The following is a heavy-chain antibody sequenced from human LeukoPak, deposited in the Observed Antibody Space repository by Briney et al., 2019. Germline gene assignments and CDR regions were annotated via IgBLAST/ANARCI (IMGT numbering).Heavy chain of an antibody. D-gene: IGHD6-13*01. CDR1: GYTFTSYG. J-gene: IGHJ6*03. Sequence: ASVKVSCKASGYTFTSYGISWVRQAPGQGLEWMGWIDPNSGGTNYAQKFQGRVTMTRDTSISTAYMELSRLRSDDTAVYYCARGVAAAGTYYYYYMDVWGKGTTVTVSS. CDR3: ARGVAAAGTYYYYYMDV. V-gene: IGHV1-2*02. CDR2: IDPNSGGT.